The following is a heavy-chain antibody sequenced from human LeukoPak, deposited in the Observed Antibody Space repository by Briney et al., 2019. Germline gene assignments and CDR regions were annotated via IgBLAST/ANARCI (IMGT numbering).Heavy chain of an antibody. J-gene: IGHJ4*02. V-gene: IGHV3-23*01. D-gene: IGHD5-18*01. CDR2: INGNGAST. CDR3: AKDQGYSYYYLDY. CDR1: GLTFDTHA. Sequence: PGGSLRLSCAASGLTFDTHAMSWVRQAPGKGLEWVSGINGNGASTYYSDSVKGRFTISRDNSKNTLYLQMSTLRAEDTAVYYCAKDQGYSYYYLDYWGQGTLFTVSS.